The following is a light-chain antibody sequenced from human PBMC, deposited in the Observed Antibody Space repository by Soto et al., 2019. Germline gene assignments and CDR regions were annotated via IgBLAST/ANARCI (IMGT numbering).Light chain of an antibody. V-gene: IGLV2-14*03. CDR1: SSDIGGHNY. J-gene: IGLJ1*01. CDR2: DVS. Sequence: QSALTQPASVSGSPGQSITIPCTGTSSDIGGHNYVSWYQQHPGKAPKLMIYDVSNRPSGVSNRFSGSKSGNTASLTISGLQAEDEADYYCSSYTSSSTLEVFGTGTK. CDR3: SSYTSSSTLEV.